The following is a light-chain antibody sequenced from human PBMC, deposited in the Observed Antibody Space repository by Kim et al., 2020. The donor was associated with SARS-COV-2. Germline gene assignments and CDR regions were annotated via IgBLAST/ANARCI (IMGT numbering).Light chain of an antibody. CDR2: GAS. J-gene: IGKJ2*01. CDR3: HQYNDWPPGDT. CDR1: QGIDNN. Sequence: YPGERATHSCRASQGIDNNLAWNQYKPGQPPRLVSYGASTRAPGIPARFSGSGCGTDFTLTVNSLQSEDFAVYYCHQYNDWPPGDTFGQGTKLEI. V-gene: IGKV3-15*01.